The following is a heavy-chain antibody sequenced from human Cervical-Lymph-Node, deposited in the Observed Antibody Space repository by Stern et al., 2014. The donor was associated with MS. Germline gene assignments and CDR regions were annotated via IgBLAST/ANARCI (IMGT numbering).Heavy chain of an antibody. J-gene: IGHJ4*02. CDR1: GYLFANYW. Sequence: VQLVQSGAEVKKPGDSLKISCKGSGYLFANYWIGWVRQMPGKGLEWTGIIYPGDSETRYNPSFHGQVTISADKSISTAYLQWSSLRESDTAIYYCARKDSSGYYSQIDNWGQGTLVTVSS. V-gene: IGHV5-51*01. CDR3: ARKDSSGYYSQIDN. CDR2: IYPGDSET. D-gene: IGHD3-22*01.